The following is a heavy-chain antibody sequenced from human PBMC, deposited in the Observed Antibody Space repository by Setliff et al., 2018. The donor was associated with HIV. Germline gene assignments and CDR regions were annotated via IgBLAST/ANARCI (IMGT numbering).Heavy chain of an antibody. D-gene: IGHD1-1*01. CDR2: INHSGTT. CDR3: ARGLGEMGTKIGNYFDY. Sequence: PSETLSLTCAVYGESLSGYYWSWLRQPPGKGLEWLGEINHSGTTNYNASLNRRVTISVDTPKNQFSLKLGSVTAADTAMYYCARGLGEMGTKIGNYFDYWGQGTLVTVSS. J-gene: IGHJ4*02. CDR1: GESLSGYY. V-gene: IGHV4-34*01.